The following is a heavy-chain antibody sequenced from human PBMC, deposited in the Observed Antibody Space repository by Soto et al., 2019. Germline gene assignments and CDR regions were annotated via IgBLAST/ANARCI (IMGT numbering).Heavy chain of an antibody. CDR3: AKAIYSCSPYYYGVDV. CDR1: GFTFSSYV. Sequence: EVQLLESGGGLVQPGGSLRLSCEGSGFTFSSYVMSWVRQAPGKGMEWVSGISGGGGNTDYADSVKGRFTVSRDNSKSTMFLQMESLRADDTAIYYCAKAIYSCSPYYYGVDVWGQGTTVSVSS. J-gene: IGHJ6*02. V-gene: IGHV3-23*01. D-gene: IGHD5-18*01. CDR2: ISGGGGNT.